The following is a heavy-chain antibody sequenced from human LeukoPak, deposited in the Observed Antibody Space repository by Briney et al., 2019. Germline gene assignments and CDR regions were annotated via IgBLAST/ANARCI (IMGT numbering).Heavy chain of an antibody. CDR1: GGTFSSYA. CDR3: ARDRYYYDSSGYHDAFDI. D-gene: IGHD3-22*01. J-gene: IGHJ3*02. V-gene: IGHV1-69*06. CDR2: IIPIFGTA. Sequence: ASVKVSCKASGGTFSSYAISWVRQAPGQGLEWMGGIIPIFGTANYAQKFQGRVTMTEDTSTDTAYMELSSLRSEDTAVYYCARDRYYYDSSGYHDAFDIWGQGTMVTVSS.